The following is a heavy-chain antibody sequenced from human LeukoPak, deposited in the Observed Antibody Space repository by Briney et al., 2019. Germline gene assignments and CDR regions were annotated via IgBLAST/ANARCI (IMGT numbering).Heavy chain of an antibody. Sequence: PGGSLRLSCAASGFTFSDYYMSWIRQAPGKGLEWVSYISSSSSYTNYADSVKGRFTISRDNAKNSLYLQMNSLRAEDTAVYYCARSRYGSGSQFDYWGQGTLVTVSS. V-gene: IGHV3-11*03. CDR2: ISSSSSYT. D-gene: IGHD3-10*01. CDR1: GFTFSDYY. J-gene: IGHJ4*02. CDR3: ARSRYGSGSQFDY.